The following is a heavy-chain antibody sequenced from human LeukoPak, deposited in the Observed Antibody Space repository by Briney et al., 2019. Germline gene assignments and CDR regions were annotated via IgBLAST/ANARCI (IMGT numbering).Heavy chain of an antibody. CDR2: IYDSGST. V-gene: IGHV4-30-4*01. J-gene: IGHJ4*02. CDR3: ARGGPRGYSYGPPLGY. D-gene: IGHD5-18*01. CDR1: GGSIRSGNYY. Sequence: SETLSLTCTVSGGSIRSGNYYWSWIRQPPGKGLEWIGYIYDSGSTYYNPSLKSRTTISVDTSKNQFSLKLTSVTAADTAVYYCARGGPRGYSYGPPLGYWGQGTLVTVSS.